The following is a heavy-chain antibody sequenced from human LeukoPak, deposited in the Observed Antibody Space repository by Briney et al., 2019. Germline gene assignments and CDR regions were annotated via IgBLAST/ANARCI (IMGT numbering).Heavy chain of an antibody. CDR3: ARRRGYYGSSGYYGHFDY. D-gene: IGHD3-22*01. CDR2: IYYSGST. CDR1: GGSISSYY. V-gene: IGHV4-59*01. Sequence: PSETLSLTCTVSGGSISSYYWSWIRQPPGKGLEWIGYIYYSGSTNYNPSLKSRVTISVGTSKNQFSLKLSSVTAADTAVYYCARRRGYYGSSGYYGHFDYWGQGTLVTVSS. J-gene: IGHJ4*02.